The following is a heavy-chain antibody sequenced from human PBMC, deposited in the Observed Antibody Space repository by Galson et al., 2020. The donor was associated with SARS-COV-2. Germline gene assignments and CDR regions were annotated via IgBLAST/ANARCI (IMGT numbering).Heavy chain of an antibody. J-gene: IGHJ5*02. Sequence: GGSLRLSCTTSGFTFDDYDMTWVRQVPGQGLEWVSGINWNGDSTGYADSVKGRFTISRDNAKNSLYLEMSSLRADDSALYHCARARFNWNYSRFDPWGQGTLVTVSS. D-gene: IGHD1-7*01. CDR3: ARARFNWNYSRFDP. V-gene: IGHV3-20*01. CDR1: GFTFDDYD. CDR2: INWNGDST.